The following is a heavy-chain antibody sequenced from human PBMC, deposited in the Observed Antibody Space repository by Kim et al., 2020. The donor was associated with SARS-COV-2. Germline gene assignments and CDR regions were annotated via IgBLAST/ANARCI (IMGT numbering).Heavy chain of an antibody. CDR2: INPNSGGT. J-gene: IGHJ4*02. D-gene: IGHD3-10*01. CDR1: GYTFTGYY. V-gene: IGHV1-2*06. CDR3: ARVRLGYGSGSYRFDY. Sequence: ASVKVSCKASGYTFTGYYMHWVRQAPGQGLEWMGRINPNSGGTNYAQKFQGRVTMTRDTSISTAYMELSRLRSDDTAVYYCARVRLGYGSGSYRFDYWGQGTLVTVSS.